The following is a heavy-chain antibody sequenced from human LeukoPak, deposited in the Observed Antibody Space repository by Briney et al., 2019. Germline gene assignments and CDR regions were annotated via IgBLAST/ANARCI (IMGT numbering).Heavy chain of an antibody. V-gene: IGHV1-69*13. J-gene: IGHJ6*03. CDR2: IIPIFGTA. CDR1: GGTFSSYA. Sequence: ASVKVSCKASGGTFSSYAISWVRQAPGQGLEWMGGIIPIFGTANYAQKFQGRVTITADESTSTAYMELSSLRSEDTAVYYCARHGVRGRLPPPYYYYMDVWGKETTVTISS. CDR3: ARHGVRGRLPPPYYYYMDV. D-gene: IGHD3-10*01.